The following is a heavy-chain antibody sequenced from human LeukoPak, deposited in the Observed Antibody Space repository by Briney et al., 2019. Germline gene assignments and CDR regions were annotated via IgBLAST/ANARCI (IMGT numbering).Heavy chain of an antibody. Sequence: GASVKVSCKASGYTFTSYDIDWVRQATGQGLEWMGWMNPNSGNTGYAQKFQGRVTITRNTSISTAYMELSSLRSEDTAVYYCARSGTSSPGFDYWGQGTLVTVSS. CDR1: GYTFTSYD. CDR3: ARSGTSSPGFDY. D-gene: IGHD2-2*01. CDR2: MNPNSGNT. J-gene: IGHJ4*02. V-gene: IGHV1-8*03.